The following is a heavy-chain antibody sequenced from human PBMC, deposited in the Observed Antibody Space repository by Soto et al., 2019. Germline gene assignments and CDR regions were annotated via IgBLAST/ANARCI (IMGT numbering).Heavy chain of an antibody. CDR3: AHGGCSWYSTYRYRMAV. V-gene: IGHV4-39*01. CDR1: GGSISSSSYY. Sequence: PSETLSLTCTVSGGSISSSSYYWGWIRQPPGKGLEWIGSIYYSGSTYYNPSLKSRVTISVDTSKNQFSLKLSSVTAADTAVYYCAHGGCSWYSTYRYRMAVWRHAIPVTV. D-gene: IGHD6-13*01. CDR2: IYYSGST. J-gene: IGHJ6*02.